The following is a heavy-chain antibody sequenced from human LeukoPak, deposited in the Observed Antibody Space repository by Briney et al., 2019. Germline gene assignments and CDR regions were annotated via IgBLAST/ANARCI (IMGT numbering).Heavy chain of an antibody. Sequence: GGSLRLSCAASGFTFSSYAMHWVRQAPGKGLEYVSAISSNGGSTYYANSVKGRFTISRDNSKNTLYLQMGSLRAEDMAVYYCARGSRNYYDSSGYYYYWGQGTPVTVSS. J-gene: IGHJ4*02. V-gene: IGHV3-64*01. CDR2: ISSNGGST. CDR3: ARGSRNYYDSSGYYYY. CDR1: GFTFSSYA. D-gene: IGHD3-22*01.